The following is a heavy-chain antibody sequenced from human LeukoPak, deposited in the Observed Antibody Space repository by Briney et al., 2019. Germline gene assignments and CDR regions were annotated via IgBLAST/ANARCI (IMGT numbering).Heavy chain of an antibody. Sequence: SETLSLTCTVSGYSISSGYYWGWIRQPPGKGLEWIGSIYHSGSTYYNPSLKSRVTISVDTSKNQFSLKLSSVTAADTAVYYCARRPTEGVDYWGQGTLATVSS. CDR3: ARRPTEGVDY. J-gene: IGHJ4*02. D-gene: IGHD3-10*01. CDR2: IYHSGST. CDR1: GYSISSGYY. V-gene: IGHV4-38-2*02.